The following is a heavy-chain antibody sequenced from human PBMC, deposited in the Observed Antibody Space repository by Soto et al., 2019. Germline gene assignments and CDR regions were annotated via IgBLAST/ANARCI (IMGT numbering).Heavy chain of an antibody. D-gene: IGHD2-15*01. CDR2: IYHSGST. Sequence: SETLSLTCAVSGDSISRSYWWSWVRQLPGKGLEWIGEIYHSGSTIYNPSLQSRVTLSVDKSKNEFSLKMSSVTDADTAVYYCARQCRGVTCHWFVPWGQGTLVPVSS. CDR3: ARQCRGVTCHWFVP. CDR1: GDSISRSYW. V-gene: IGHV4-4*02. J-gene: IGHJ5*02.